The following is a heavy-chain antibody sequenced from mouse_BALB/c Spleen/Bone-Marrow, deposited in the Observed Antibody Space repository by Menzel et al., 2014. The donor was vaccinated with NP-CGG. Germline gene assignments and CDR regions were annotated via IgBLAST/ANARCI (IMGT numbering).Heavy chain of an antibody. CDR2: IWPGGST. V-gene: IGHV2-9*02. CDR3: AREGTFYYALDY. Sequence: VMLVESGPGLVSPSQSLSITCTVSGFSLNSFGLHWVRQPPGKGLEWLGVIWPGGSTNYNSALMSRLSISKDNSKSQVFLKMNSLQTDDTAMYYCAREGTFYYALDYWGQGTSVTVSS. CDR1: GFSLNSFG. J-gene: IGHJ4*01.